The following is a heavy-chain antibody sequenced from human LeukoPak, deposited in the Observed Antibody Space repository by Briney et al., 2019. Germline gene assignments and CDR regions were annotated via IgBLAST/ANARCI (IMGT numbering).Heavy chain of an antibody. J-gene: IGHJ6*03. CDR2: ISAYNGNT. D-gene: IGHD2-2*02. CDR3: AREGRYCSSTSCYKGVYYYYYMDV. V-gene: IGHV1-18*01. Sequence: ASVKVSCKASGGTFSTYSISWVRQAPGQGLEWMGWISAYNGNTNYAQKLQGRVTMTTDTSTSTAYMELRTLRSDDTAVYYCAREGRYCSSTSCYKGVYYYYYMDVWGKGTTVTVSS. CDR1: GGTFSTYS.